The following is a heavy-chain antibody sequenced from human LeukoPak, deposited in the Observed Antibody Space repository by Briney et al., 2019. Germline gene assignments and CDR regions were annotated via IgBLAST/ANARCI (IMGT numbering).Heavy chain of an antibody. CDR1: GYTLTELS. J-gene: IGHJ3*02. CDR3: ATDPSGSYYRGAFDI. Sequence: AASVKVSCKVSGYTLTELSMHWVRQAPGKGLEWMGGFDPEDGETIYAQKFQGRVTMTEDTSTDTAYMELSSLRSEDTAVYYCATDPSGSYYRGAFDIWGQGTMVTVSS. CDR2: FDPEDGET. D-gene: IGHD1-26*01. V-gene: IGHV1-24*01.